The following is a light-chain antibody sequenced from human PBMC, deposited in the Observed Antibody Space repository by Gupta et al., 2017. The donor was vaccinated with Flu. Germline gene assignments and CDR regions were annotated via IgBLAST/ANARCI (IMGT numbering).Light chain of an antibody. CDR1: SSDVGGWDY. CDR2: EVN. Sequence: QSALTQPASVSGSPGQSNTIPCTGTSSDVGGWDYVSWYQQHAGQAPKLLIYEVNSRPSGVSNPVSGSESGNSASLTISGVQGEDEADYYCSSYTSSNTLEVIFGGGTKLTVL. J-gene: IGLJ2*01. CDR3: SSYTSSNTLEVI. V-gene: IGLV2-14*01.